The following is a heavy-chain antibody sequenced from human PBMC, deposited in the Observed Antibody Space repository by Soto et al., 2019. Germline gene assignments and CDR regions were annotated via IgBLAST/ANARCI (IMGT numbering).Heavy chain of an antibody. D-gene: IGHD6-19*01. J-gene: IGHJ4*02. CDR3: AKEDTSSGSLDY. CDR1: VFPFGDNA. V-gene: IGHV3-23*01. Sequence: WWSLRLSCSASVFPFGDNAMSWVRQAPGKGLEWVSGISDSGATTYYADSVRGRFTISRDNSKNTLYLQMKSLRAEDSASYYCAKEDTSSGSLDYWGQGALVTVSS. CDR2: ISDSGATT.